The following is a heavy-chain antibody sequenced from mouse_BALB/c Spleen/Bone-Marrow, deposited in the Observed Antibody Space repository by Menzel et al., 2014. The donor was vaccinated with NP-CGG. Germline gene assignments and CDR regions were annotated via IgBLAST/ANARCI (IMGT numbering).Heavy chain of an antibody. CDR1: GFNIKDTY. V-gene: IGHV14-3*02. D-gene: IGHD2-1*01. CDR2: IDPANGNT. J-gene: IGHJ4*01. Sequence: EVKLQESGAELVKPGASVKLSCTASGFNIKDTYIHWVKQRPEQGLEWIGRIDPANGNTKYDPKFQGKATITADTSSNTAYLQLSSLTSEDTAVYYCARNYPYYYAMDYWGQGTSV. CDR3: ARNYPYYYAMDY.